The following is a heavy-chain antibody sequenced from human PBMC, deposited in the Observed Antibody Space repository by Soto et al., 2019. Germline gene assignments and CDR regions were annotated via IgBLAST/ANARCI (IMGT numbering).Heavy chain of an antibody. J-gene: IGHJ6*02. CDR2: ISGSGGST. V-gene: IGHV3-23*01. CDR1: GFTFSSYA. CDR3: SKGKLFVGVTIFGMDV. D-gene: IGHD1-26*01. Sequence: LRLSCAASGFTFSSYAMTWVRQTPGKGLEWVSGISGSGGSTNYADSVKGRFTISRDNSKNTLYLQMNNLRGEDTAVYYCSKGKLFVGVTIFGMDVWGQGTTVTVSS.